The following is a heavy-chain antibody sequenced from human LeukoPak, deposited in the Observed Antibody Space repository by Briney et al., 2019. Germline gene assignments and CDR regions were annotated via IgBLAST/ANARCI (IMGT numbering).Heavy chain of an antibody. V-gene: IGHV4-34*01. CDR1: GGSFSGYY. CDR3: ARGLRSPQG. CDR2: INHSGST. Sequence: SETLSLTCAVYGGSFSGYYWSWIRQPPGRGLEWIGEINHSGSTNYNPSLKSRVTISVDTSKNQFSLKLSSVTAADTAVYYCARGLRSPQGWGQGTLVTVSS. J-gene: IGHJ4*02.